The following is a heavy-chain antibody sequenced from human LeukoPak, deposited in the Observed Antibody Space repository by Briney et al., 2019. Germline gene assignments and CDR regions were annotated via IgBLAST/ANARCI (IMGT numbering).Heavy chain of an antibody. Sequence: SETLSLTCAVYGGSFSGYYWSWIRQPPGKGLEWIGEINHSGSTNYNPSLKSRVTMSVDTSKNQFSLKLSSVTAADTAVYYCAREGSGSSDAFDIWGQGTMVTVSS. J-gene: IGHJ3*02. CDR1: GGSFSGYY. V-gene: IGHV4-34*01. CDR2: INHSGST. CDR3: AREGSGSSDAFDI. D-gene: IGHD3-10*01.